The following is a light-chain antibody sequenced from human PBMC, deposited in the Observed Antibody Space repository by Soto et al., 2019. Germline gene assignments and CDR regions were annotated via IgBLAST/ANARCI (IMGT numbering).Light chain of an antibody. CDR3: QQYNNWPQT. CDR1: QSVSSN. J-gene: IGKJ1*01. CDR2: GAS. V-gene: IGKV3-15*01. Sequence: DIVMTQSPATLSVSAGERATLSCTASQSVSSNLAWYQQKPGQAPRLLIYGASTRATDIPARFSGSGSGTECNLTISSLQSEDVAEYHCQQYNNWPQTFGQGTKVDIK.